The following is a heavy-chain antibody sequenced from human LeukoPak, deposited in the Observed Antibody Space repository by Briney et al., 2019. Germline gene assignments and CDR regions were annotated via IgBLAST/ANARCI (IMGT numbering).Heavy chain of an antibody. V-gene: IGHV4-38-2*02. Sequence: MSSETLSLTCAVSGYSISSGYYWGWIRQPPGKGLEWVGSIFHSGSTYYNPSLKSRVTISVDTSKNQFSLKLSSVTAADTAVYYCARDRGVAVAGPPGRCGQGTLVSVSS. CDR3: ARDRGVAVAGPPGR. J-gene: IGHJ4*02. CDR1: GYSISSGYY. D-gene: IGHD6-19*01. CDR2: IFHSGST.